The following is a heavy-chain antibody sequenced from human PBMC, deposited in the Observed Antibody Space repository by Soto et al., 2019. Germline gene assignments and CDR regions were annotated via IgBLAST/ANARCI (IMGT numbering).Heavy chain of an antibody. D-gene: IGHD6-13*01. J-gene: IGHJ6*03. CDR1: GFTFSSYA. V-gene: IGHV3-23*01. CDR3: AKLGYSSSWYYYYMDV. Sequence: EVQLLESGGGLVQPGGSLRLSCAASGFTFSSYAMSWVRQAPGKGLEWVSAISGSGGSTYYADSVKGRFTISRDNSKNTLYLQMNSRRAEDTAVYYCAKLGYSSSWYYYYMDVWGKGTTVTVSS. CDR2: ISGSGGST.